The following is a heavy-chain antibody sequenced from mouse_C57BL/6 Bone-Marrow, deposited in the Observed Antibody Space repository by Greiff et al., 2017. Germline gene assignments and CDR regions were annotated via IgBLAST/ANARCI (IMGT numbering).Heavy chain of an antibody. V-gene: IGHV1-55*01. J-gene: IGHJ1*03. CDR2: IYPSSGST. Sequence: QVQLQQPGAELVKPGASVKLSCKASGYTFTSYWISWVKQRPGQGLEWIGEIYPSSGSTNYNEKFKSKATLTVDKSSSTAYMQLSSLSSEDSAVYFGGWWSLITTVVPYFDGWGTGTTVTFSS. D-gene: IGHD1-1*01. CDR3: GWWSLITTVVPYFDG. CDR1: GYTFTSYW.